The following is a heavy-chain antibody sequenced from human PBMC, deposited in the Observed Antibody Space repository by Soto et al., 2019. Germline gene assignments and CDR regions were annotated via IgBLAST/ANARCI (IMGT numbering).Heavy chain of an antibody. CDR2: MYHSGST. CDR1: GGSFSGYD. D-gene: IGHD2-2*01. CDR3: ARVPDY. V-gene: IGHV4-34*01. Sequence: PSEILSLTCAVYGGSFSGYDWTWIRQHPGKGLEWIGYMYHSGSTYYNPSLKSRVTISIDRSKNQFSLKLSSVTAADTAVYYCARVPDYWGQGILVTAPQ. J-gene: IGHJ4*02.